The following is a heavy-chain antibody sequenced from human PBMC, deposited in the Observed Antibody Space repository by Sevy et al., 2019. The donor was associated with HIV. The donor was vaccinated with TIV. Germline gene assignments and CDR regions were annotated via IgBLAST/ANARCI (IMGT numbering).Heavy chain of an antibody. CDR1: GFSISNYA. CDR3: AKDIWEIASVFDF. CDR2: LSASGHIT. D-gene: IGHD1-26*01. V-gene: IGHV3-23*01. J-gene: IGHJ4*02. Sequence: GGSLRLSCAASGFSISNYAMSWVRQAPGKGLEWVSALSASGHITYYAASVKGRFTISRDNSKNTLYLQVNSLRAEDTAVYYCAKDIWEIASVFDFWGQGTLVTVSS.